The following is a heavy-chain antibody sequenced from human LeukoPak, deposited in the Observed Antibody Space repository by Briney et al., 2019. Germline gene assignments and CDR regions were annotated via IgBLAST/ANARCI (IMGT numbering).Heavy chain of an antibody. CDR3: ATLKGQSYCSGGSCRSNYYYYGMDV. V-gene: IGHV4-34*01. D-gene: IGHD2-15*01. CDR1: GGSFSGYY. Sequence: RTSETLSLTCAVYGGSFSGYYWSWIRQPPGKRLEWIGEINHSGSTNYNPSLKSRVTISVDTSKNQFSLKLSSVTAADTAVYYCATLKGQSYCSGGSCRSNYYYYGMDVWGQGTTVTVSS. CDR2: INHSGST. J-gene: IGHJ6*02.